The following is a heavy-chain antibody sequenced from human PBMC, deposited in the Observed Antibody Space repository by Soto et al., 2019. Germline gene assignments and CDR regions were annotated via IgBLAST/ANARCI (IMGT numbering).Heavy chain of an antibody. J-gene: IGHJ4*02. CDR2: IWYDGSNK. V-gene: IGHV3-33*01. CDR3: GSGGVPPWSNFVYY. CDR1: GFTFSSYG. D-gene: IGHD1-20*01. Sequence: VQLVESGGGVVQPGRSLRLSCAASGFTFSSYGMHWVRQAPGKGLEWVAVIWYDGSNKYYADSVKGRFTISRDNSKNTPYLQMNRLGTEDTAVYYRGSGGVPPWSNFVYYWGQGTLVTVSS.